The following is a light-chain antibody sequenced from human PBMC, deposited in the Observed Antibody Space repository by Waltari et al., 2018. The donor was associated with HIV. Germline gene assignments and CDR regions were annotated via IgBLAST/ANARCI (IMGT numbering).Light chain of an antibody. CDR1: SSNIANDN. Sequence: QSFLTQPPSASGTPGQPVTISCSGSSSNIANDNVNWYQQLPGMTPKLLIYKNFLRPSGVPDRFAASKSGTSASLTISGLRSADEADYYCVGWDSSLSAYVFGAGTKVAVL. CDR3: VGWDSSLSAYV. J-gene: IGLJ1*01. V-gene: IGLV1-47*01. CDR2: KNF.